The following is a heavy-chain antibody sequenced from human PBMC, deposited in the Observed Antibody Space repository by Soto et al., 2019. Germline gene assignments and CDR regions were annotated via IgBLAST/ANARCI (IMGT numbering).Heavy chain of an antibody. V-gene: IGHV4-4*02. CDR2: ISHSGTS. CDR3: ARVVLTITSGPFDA. J-gene: IGHJ3*01. D-gene: IGHD3-9*01. Sequence: QVQLQASGPGLVKPSGTLSLTCAVSGGSISSSHWWTWVRQSPRKGLEYIGEISHSGTSNSNPSLKSRVTLSVDKSKNHFSLNLTSVTAADTAVYYCARVVLTITSGPFDAWGQGTLVIVSS. CDR1: GGSISSSHW.